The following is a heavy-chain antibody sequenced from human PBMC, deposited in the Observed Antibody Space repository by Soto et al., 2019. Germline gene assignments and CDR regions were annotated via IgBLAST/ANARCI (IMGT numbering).Heavy chain of an antibody. V-gene: IGHV1-69*06. D-gene: IGHD3-9*01. CDR3: ARLELTGLDN. J-gene: IGHJ4*02. CDR1: GGTFSSYA. CDR2: IIPIFGTA. Sequence: SVKVSCKASGGTFSSYAISWVRQAPGQGLEWMGGIIPIFGTANYAQKFQGRVTISADKSFSTAYLQWSSLKASDTAIYFCARLELTGLDNWGQGTPVTVSS.